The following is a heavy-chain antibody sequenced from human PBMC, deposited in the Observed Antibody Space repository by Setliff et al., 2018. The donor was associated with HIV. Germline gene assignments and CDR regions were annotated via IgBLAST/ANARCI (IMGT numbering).Heavy chain of an antibody. Sequence: PSETLSLTCAVYGGSFSNYYWSWIRQPPGKGPEWIGEINHSGKTDYNPSLKNRVTISVDTSKNQFSLKVNSVTAADTAVYYCGGNGYYSIDYWGQGTLVTVSS. CDR3: GGNGYYSIDY. J-gene: IGHJ4*02. CDR1: GGSFSNYY. V-gene: IGHV4-34*01. D-gene: IGHD3-22*01. CDR2: INHSGKT.